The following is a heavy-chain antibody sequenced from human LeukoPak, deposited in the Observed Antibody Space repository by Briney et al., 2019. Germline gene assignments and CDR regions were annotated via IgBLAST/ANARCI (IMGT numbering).Heavy chain of an antibody. Sequence: AGSLCLSCAASGFTFSSYWMSWVRHGPGQGLVWVANIKQDGSEKYYVDSVKSRFTISTDNAKNSLYLKLNSLRAEDTAVYYCAELGITTIGGVWGKGTTVTISS. CDR3: AELGITTIGGV. CDR1: GFTFSSYW. J-gene: IGHJ6*04. V-gene: IGHV3-7*01. CDR2: IKQDGSEK. D-gene: IGHD3-10*02.